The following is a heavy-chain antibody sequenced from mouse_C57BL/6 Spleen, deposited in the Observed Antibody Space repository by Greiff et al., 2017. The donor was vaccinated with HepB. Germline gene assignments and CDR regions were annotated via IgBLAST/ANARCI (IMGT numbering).Heavy chain of an antibody. J-gene: IGHJ2*01. D-gene: IGHD2-4*01. CDR2: IYPGDGDT. CDR3: AREKYDYEDDY. V-gene: IGHV1-82*01. CDR1: GYAFSSSW. Sequence: QVQLKQSGPELVKPGASVKISCKASGYAFSSSWMNWVKQRPGKGLEWIGRIYPGDGDTNYNGKFKGKATLTADKSSSTAYMQLSSLTSEDSAVYFCAREKYDYEDDYWGQGTTLTVSS.